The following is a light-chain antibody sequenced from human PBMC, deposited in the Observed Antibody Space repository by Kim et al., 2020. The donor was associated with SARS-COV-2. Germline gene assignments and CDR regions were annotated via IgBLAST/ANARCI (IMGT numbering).Light chain of an antibody. CDR1: QNIKNW. Sequence: DILMTQSPSTLSASVGDRVTITCRASQNIKNWLAWYQQKPGKAPKLLIYKTSTLATNVPSRFSCTASGTEFNLTISCLQPDDLATYYCQQSSAYSRYTFGQGTKLEI. CDR2: KTS. CDR3: QQSSAYSRYT. V-gene: IGKV1-5*03. J-gene: IGKJ2*01.